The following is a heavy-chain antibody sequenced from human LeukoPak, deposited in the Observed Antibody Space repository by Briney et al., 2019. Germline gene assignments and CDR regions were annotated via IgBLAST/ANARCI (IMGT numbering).Heavy chain of an antibody. V-gene: IGHV4-34*01. CDR2: INHSGST. J-gene: IGHJ4*02. CDR3: ARGRWSSPYYFDY. D-gene: IGHD3-3*01. CDR1: GGSFSSYY. Sequence: SETLSLTCAVYGGSFSSYYWSWIRQPPGKGLEWIGEINHSGSTNYNPSLKSRVTISVDTSKNQFSLKLSSVTAADTAVYYCARGRWSSPYYFDYWGQGTLVTVSS.